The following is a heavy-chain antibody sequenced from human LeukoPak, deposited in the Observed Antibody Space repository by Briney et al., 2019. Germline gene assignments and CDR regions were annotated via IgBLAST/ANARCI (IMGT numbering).Heavy chain of an antibody. CDR3: ARATENYYDSSGCYYYFDY. CDR1: GGSISSGSYY. CDR2: IYTSGST. V-gene: IGHV4-61*02. Sequence: PSETLSLTCTVSGGSISSGSYYWSWIRQPAGKGLEWIGRIYTSGSTNYNPSLKSRVTISVDTSKNQFSLKLSSVTAADTAVYYCARATENYYDSSGCYYYFDYWGQGTLVTVSS. D-gene: IGHD3-22*01. J-gene: IGHJ4*02.